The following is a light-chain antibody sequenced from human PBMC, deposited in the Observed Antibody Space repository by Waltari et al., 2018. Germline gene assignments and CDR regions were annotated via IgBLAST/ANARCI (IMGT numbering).Light chain of an antibody. CDR2: WAS. CDR1: QSVSYTASNKHY. Sequence: DIVMTQSPDSLAVSLGERATINCKSSQSVSYTASNKHYLAWYQQKPGQPPKLIIYWASNRESGVPDRFSGSGSGTDFTLTISRLQAEDVAVYYCQQYYTTPLTCGGGTRWRS. J-gene: IGKJ4*01. V-gene: IGKV4-1*01. CDR3: QQYYTTPLT.